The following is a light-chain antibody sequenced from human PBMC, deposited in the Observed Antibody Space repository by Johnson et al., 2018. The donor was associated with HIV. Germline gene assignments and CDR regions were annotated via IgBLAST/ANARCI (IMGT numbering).Light chain of an antibody. V-gene: IGLV1-51*01. CDR2: DHN. J-gene: IGLJ1*01. Sequence: QSVLTQPPSVSAAPGQMVSISCSGSSSNIGKNYVSWYQQLPGTAPKVLIFDHNKRPSGIPDRFSGSKSGTSATLGITGLQTGDETDYYCGTWDSSLSAFYVFGTGTKVTVL. CDR3: GTWDSSLSAFYV. CDR1: SSNIGKNY.